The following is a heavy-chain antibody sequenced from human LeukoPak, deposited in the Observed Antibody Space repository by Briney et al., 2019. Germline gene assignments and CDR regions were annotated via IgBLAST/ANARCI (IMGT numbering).Heavy chain of an antibody. D-gene: IGHD3-22*01. Sequence: ASVKVSCKASGYTFTGYYMHWVRQAPGQGLEWMGWINPNSGGTSYAQKFQGRVTMTRDTSISTAYMELSRLRSDDTAVYYCARDRSYYDSSGYSHWGQGTLVTVSS. J-gene: IGHJ4*02. CDR1: GYTFTGYY. CDR2: INPNSGGT. CDR3: ARDRSYYDSSGYSH. V-gene: IGHV1-2*02.